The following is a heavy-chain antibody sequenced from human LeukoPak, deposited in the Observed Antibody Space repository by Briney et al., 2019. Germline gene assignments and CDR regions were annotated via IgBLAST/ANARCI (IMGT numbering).Heavy chain of an antibody. CDR1: GGTFSSWA. CDR3: ARVNDFWSGYWSWFDP. J-gene: IGHJ5*02. CDR2: IIPIFGTA. D-gene: IGHD3-3*01. Sequence: ASVKVSCKASGGTFSSWAISWVRQAPGQGLEWMGGIIPIFGTANYAQKFQGRVTITTDESTSTAYMELSSLRSEDTAVYYCARVNDFWSGYWSWFDPWGQGTLVTVSS. V-gene: IGHV1-69*05.